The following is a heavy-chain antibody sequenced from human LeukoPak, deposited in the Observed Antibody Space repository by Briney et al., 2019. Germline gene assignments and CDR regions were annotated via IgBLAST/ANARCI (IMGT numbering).Heavy chain of an antibody. V-gene: IGHV3-30*02. Sequence: GGSLRLSCAASGFTFSSYGMHWVRQAPGKGLEWVAFIRYDGSNKYYADSVKGRFTISRDNSKNTLYLQMNSLRAEDTAVYYCAKDYVVAAAGHYYYYYYMDVWGKGTTVTISS. D-gene: IGHD6-13*01. CDR1: GFTFSSYG. CDR3: AKDYVVAAAGHYYYYYYMDV. J-gene: IGHJ6*03. CDR2: IRYDGSNK.